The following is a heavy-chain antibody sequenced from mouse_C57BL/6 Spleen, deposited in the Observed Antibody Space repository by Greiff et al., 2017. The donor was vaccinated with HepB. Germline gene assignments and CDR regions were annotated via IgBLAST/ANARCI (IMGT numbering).Heavy chain of an antibody. Sequence: DVKLVESGGGLVKPGGSLKLSCAASGFTFSSYAMSWVRQTPEKRLEWVATISDGGSYTYYPDNVKGRFTISRDNAKNNLYLQMSHLKSEDTAMYYCARDRGSNFSFAYWGQGTLVTVSA. V-gene: IGHV5-4*01. CDR2: ISDGGSYT. D-gene: IGHD2-5*01. CDR3: ARDRGSNFSFAY. CDR1: GFTFSSYA. J-gene: IGHJ3*01.